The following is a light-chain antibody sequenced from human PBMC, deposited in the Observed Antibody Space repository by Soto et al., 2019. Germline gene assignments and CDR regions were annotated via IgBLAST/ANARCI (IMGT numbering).Light chain of an antibody. V-gene: IGLV1-40*01. CDR2: GNS. CDR3: QSYDSSLSARYV. Sequence: QSVLTQPPSVSGAPGQRVTISCTGSSSNIGAGHDVHWYQQLPGTAPKLLIYGNSNRPSGVPDRFSGSKSGTSASLAITGLQAEDEADYYCQSYDSSLSARYVFGTGTKLTVL. J-gene: IGLJ1*01. CDR1: SSNIGAGHD.